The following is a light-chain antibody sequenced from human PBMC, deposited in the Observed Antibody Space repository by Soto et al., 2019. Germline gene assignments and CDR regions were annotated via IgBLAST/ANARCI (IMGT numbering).Light chain of an antibody. V-gene: IGLV1-44*01. J-gene: IGLJ3*02. Sequence: QSVLTQPPSASGTPGQRVTISCSGSTYNIGSNTVDWYQQLPGTAPKLLIYSNNQRPSGVPDRFSGSKSGTSASLAISGLQSEDEAHYYCAAWDDSLNGSVVFGGGTKVTVL. CDR3: AAWDDSLNGSVV. CDR2: SNN. CDR1: TYNIGSNT.